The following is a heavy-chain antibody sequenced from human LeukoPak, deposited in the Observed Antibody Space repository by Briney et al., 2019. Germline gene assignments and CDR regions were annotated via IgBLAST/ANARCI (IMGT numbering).Heavy chain of an antibody. CDR1: EYTFTGHY. CDR3: ARKLGYCSSTSCYGVNWFDP. CDR2: IIPIFGTA. J-gene: IGHJ5*02. Sequence: SVKVSCKASEYTFTGHYMHWVRQAPGQGLEWMGGIIPIFGTANYAQKFQGRVTLTADESTSTAYMELSSLRSEDTAVYYCARKLGYCSSTSCYGVNWFDPWGQGTLVTVSS. D-gene: IGHD2-2*03. V-gene: IGHV1-69*13.